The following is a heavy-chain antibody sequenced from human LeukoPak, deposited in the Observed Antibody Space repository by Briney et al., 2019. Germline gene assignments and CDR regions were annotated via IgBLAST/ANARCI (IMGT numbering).Heavy chain of an antibody. J-gene: IGHJ4*02. D-gene: IGHD6-19*01. CDR3: ARGEGSGWTEFDY. V-gene: IGHV1-8*01. CDR2: MNPNSGIT. CDR1: GYTFISDD. Sequence: ASVKVSCKASGYTFISDDINWVRQATGQGLEWVGYMNPNSGITGYAQKFQGRVTMTWNTAISTAYMELSSLTSEDTAVYYCARGEGSGWTEFDYWGQGTLVTVSS.